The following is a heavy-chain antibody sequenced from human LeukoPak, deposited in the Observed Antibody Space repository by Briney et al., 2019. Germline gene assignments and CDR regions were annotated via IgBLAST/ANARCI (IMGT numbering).Heavy chain of an antibody. Sequence: GGSLRLSCAASGFTFDDYGMSWVRQAPGKGLEWVSGINWNGDSTSYADSVKGRFTISRDNAKNSLYLQMNSLRAEDTALYYCARVPRGSSWSRDAFDIWGQGTMVTVSS. D-gene: IGHD6-13*01. CDR2: INWNGDST. CDR3: ARVPRGSSWSRDAFDI. V-gene: IGHV3-20*04. J-gene: IGHJ3*02. CDR1: GFTFDDYG.